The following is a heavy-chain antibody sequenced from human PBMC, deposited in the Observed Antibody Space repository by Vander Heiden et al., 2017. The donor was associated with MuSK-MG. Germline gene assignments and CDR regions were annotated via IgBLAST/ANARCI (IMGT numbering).Heavy chain of an antibody. V-gene: IGHV3-23*01. CDR1: GFTFRSYA. J-gene: IGHJ4*02. D-gene: IGHD6-19*01. Sequence: EVQLLESGGGLVQPGGSLRLSCAASGFTFRSYAMSWVRQAPGKGLEWVSAISGSGGSTYYADSVKGRFTISRDNSKNTLYLQMNSLRAEDTAVYYCAKRSGWYSRVFDYWGQGTLVTVSS. CDR2: ISGSGGST. CDR3: AKRSGWYSRVFDY.